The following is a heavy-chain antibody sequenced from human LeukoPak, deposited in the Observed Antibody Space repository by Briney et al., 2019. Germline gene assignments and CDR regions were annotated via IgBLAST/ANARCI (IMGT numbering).Heavy chain of an antibody. J-gene: IGHJ3*02. CDR2: ISAYNGNT. V-gene: IGHV1-18*01. CDR3: ARERKSSYDTLAGYYKSDAFDI. Sequence: RASVKVSCKAAGYSLITYGISWVRQAPGQGLEWMGWISAYNGNTNYAQKLQGRVTVTTDTSTNTAYMELRSLRSDDTAVYYCARERKSSYDTLAGYYKSDAFDIWGQGTMVTVSS. D-gene: IGHD3-9*01. CDR1: GYSLITYG.